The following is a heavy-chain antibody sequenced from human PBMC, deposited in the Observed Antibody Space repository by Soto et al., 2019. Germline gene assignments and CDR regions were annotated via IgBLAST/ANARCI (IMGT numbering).Heavy chain of an antibody. V-gene: IGHV4-39*01. D-gene: IGHD3-22*01. CDR2: RYDDAST. CDR1: GDSIRNRNYY. Sequence: QLQLQESGPGLVKPSETLSLSCSVSGDSIRNRNYYWAWIRQPPGKGLEWIVSRYDDASTFYNPYLKRRVTITTDTSKKQSSLKLSCVTAADTAVYYCARGISLVPSGYYRALGGQGTPATASS. J-gene: IGHJ4*02. CDR3: ARGISLVPSGYYRAL.